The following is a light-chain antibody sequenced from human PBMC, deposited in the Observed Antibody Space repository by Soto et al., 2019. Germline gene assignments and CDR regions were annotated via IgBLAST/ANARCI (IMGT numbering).Light chain of an antibody. CDR3: HQYGYSLWT. Sequence: ESVLTQSPGTLSLSPGERATLSCRASQSVTSTYLAWYQQKPGQAPRLLIYGASSRATGIPDRFSGSGSGTDFTLTISRLEPEDFALYYCHQYGYSLWTFGQGTKVDIK. V-gene: IGKV3-20*01. CDR1: QSVTSTY. J-gene: IGKJ1*01. CDR2: GAS.